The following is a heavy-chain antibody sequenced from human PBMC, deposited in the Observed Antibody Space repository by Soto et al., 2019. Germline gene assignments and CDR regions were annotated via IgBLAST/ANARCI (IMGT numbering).Heavy chain of an antibody. J-gene: IGHJ4*02. CDR1: GLTFNNYS. CDR3: ARDGVEIVDTIQLDY. CDR2: ISYDGSNK. D-gene: IGHD5-12*01. Sequence: GGSLRISCAASGLTFNNYSMHWVRQAPDKGLEWVAVISYDGSNKYYADSVKGRFTISRDNSKNTLYLQMNSLRAEDTALFYFARDGVEIVDTIQLDYWGKGTLVTVSS. V-gene: IGHV3-30-3*01.